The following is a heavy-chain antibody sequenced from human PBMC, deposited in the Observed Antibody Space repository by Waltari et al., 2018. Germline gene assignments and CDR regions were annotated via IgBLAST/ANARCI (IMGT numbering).Heavy chain of an antibody. CDR1: GFIFGASA. D-gene: IGHD1-1*01. CDR2: IKSKANNYAT. J-gene: IGHJ4*02. Sequence: EVQLVESGGGLVHPGGSLKLSCTASGFIFGASASQWVRQASGKGLEWVGRIKSKANNYATMYGASVKGRFTISRDDSTNTAYLQMNSLKSDDTAVYYCTSDTSRWDDYYSDYWGQGTLVTVSS. V-gene: IGHV3-73*01. CDR3: TSDTSRWDDYYSDY.